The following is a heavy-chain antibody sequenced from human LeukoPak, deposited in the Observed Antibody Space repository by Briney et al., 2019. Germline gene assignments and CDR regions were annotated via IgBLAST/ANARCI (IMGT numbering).Heavy chain of an antibody. J-gene: IGHJ3*02. V-gene: IGHV4-59*01. CDR1: GGSISSYY. Sequence: SETLSLTCTVSGGSISSYYWSWIRQPPGKGLEWIGYIYYSGSTNYNPSLKSRVTISVDTSKNQFSLKLSSVTAADTAVYYCARTRGAADDFDIWGQGTMVTVSS. CDR3: ARTRGAADDFDI. D-gene: IGHD6-13*01. CDR2: IYYSGST.